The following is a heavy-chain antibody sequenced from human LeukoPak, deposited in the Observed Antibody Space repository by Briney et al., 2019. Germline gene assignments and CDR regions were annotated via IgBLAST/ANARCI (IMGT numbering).Heavy chain of an antibody. CDR2: TSAYNGNT. V-gene: IGHV1-18*01. CDR1: GYTFTSYG. J-gene: IGHJ1*01. D-gene: IGHD3-22*01. CDR3: ARGGSVYYYDSSGSKAKEYFQH. Sequence: ASVKVSCKASGYTFTSYGISWVRQAPGQGLEWMGWTSAYNGNTNYAQKLQGRVTMTTDTSTSTAYMELRSLRSDDTAVYYCARGGSVYYYDSSGSKAKEYFQHWSQGTLVTVSS.